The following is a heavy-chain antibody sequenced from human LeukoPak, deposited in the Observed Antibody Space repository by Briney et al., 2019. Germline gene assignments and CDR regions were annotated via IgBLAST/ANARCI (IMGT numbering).Heavy chain of an antibody. CDR2: INHSGST. D-gene: IGHD2-2*01. Sequence: SETLSLTCAVYGGSFSGYYWSWIRQPPGKGLEWIGEINHSGSTNYNPSLKSRVTISVDTSKNQFSLKVSSVTAADTAVYYCAIGGNIVVVSAARDAVNYYYYMDVWGKGTTVTVSS. CDR1: GGSFSGYY. V-gene: IGHV4-34*01. J-gene: IGHJ6*03. CDR3: AIGGNIVVVSAARDAVNYYYYMDV.